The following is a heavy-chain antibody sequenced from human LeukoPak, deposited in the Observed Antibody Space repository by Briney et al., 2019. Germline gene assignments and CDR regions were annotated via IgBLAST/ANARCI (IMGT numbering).Heavy chain of an antibody. CDR1: GYSFTSYW. CDR3: ARVRRRWLAAYYFDY. D-gene: IGHD6-19*01. Sequence: GESLKISCKGSGYSFTSYWIGWVRQMPGKGLEWMGIIYPGDSDTRYSPSFQGQVTISADKSISTAYLQWSSLKASDTAMYYCARVRRRWLAAYYFDYWGQGTLVTVSS. CDR2: IYPGDSDT. V-gene: IGHV5-51*01. J-gene: IGHJ4*02.